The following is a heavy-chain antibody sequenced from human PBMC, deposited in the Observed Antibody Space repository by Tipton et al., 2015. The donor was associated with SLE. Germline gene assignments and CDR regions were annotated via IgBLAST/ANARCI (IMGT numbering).Heavy chain of an antibody. CDR2: IYYSGST. Sequence: LRLSCTVSGGSISSKTYYWGWIRQPPGKGLEWIGSIYYSGSTYYNPSLKSRVTISLDTSKNQFSLRLSSVTAADTAMFYCASGTLEWSHEPDYWGQGTLVTVSS. D-gene: IGHD3-3*01. CDR1: GGSISSKTYY. J-gene: IGHJ4*02. CDR3: ASGTLEWSHEPDY. V-gene: IGHV4-39*07.